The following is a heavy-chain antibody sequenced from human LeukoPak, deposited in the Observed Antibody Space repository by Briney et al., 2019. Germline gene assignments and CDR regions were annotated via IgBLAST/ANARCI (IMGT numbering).Heavy chain of an antibody. V-gene: IGHV3-48*03. CDR3: ARSTRYCSSTSCYSGYYYYGMDV. CDR2: ISSSGSTI. Sequence: GGSLTLSCAASGFTFSSYEMNWVRHATGKGLEWVSYISSSGSTIYYADSVKGRFTISRDNAKNALYLQMDSLRAEDTAVYYCARSTRYCSSTSCYSGYYYYGMDVWGQGTTVTVSS. D-gene: IGHD2-2*01. J-gene: IGHJ6*02. CDR1: GFTFSSYE.